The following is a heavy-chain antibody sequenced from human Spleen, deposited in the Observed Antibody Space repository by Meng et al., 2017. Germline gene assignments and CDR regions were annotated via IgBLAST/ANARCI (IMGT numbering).Heavy chain of an antibody. D-gene: IGHD3-16*01. J-gene: IGHJ4*02. CDR2: ISGSGGNT. V-gene: IGHV3-23*01. Sequence: GGSLRLSCVASGFTFRTFAMSWVRQAPGKGLEWISTISGSGGNTYYADPVKGRFTISRDNSKNTLYIQMDSLRVEDTAVYYCARGGTTRFDYWGQGTLVTVSS. CDR3: ARGGTTRFDY. CDR1: GFTFRTFA.